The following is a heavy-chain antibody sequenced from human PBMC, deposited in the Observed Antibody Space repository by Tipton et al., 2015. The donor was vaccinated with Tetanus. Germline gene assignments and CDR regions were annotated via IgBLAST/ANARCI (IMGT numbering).Heavy chain of an antibody. V-gene: IGHV4-39*02. J-gene: IGHJ4*02. D-gene: IGHD2-2*01. CDR1: GGSISNSEYY. CDR2: VFDSGTS. Sequence: TLSLTCSLSGGSISNSEYYWAWIRRPPGKGLEWIGSVFDSGTSYYNPSLKGRVTISVDTSKNHFSLRLSSVTAAETAVYYCAEGRRFCSSNSCHEYYFDSWGRGTLVTVSS. CDR3: AEGRRFCSSNSCHEYYFDS.